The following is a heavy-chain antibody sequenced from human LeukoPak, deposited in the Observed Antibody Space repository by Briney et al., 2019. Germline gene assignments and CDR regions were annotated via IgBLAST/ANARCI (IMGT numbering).Heavy chain of an antibody. D-gene: IGHD3-22*01. CDR2: ISSSGSTI. CDR1: GFTFSDYY. V-gene: IGHV3-11*01. J-gene: IGHJ4*02. CDR3: ARKLDYYDSSGYSYYFDY. Sequence: GGSLRLSCAASGFTFSDYYMSWIRQAPGKGLEWVSYISSSGSTIYYADSVKGRFTISRDNAKNSLYLQMNSLRAEDTAVYYCARKLDYYDSSGYSYYFDYWGQGTLVTVSS.